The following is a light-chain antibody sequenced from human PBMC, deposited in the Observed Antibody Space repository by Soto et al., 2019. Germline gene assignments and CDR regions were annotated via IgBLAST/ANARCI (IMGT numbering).Light chain of an antibody. V-gene: IGLV2-14*01. Sequence: QSALTHPASVSGSPGQSITISCTGTSSDVGGYNYVSWYQQHPGKAPKLMIYDVSNRPSGVSNRFSGSKSGNTASLTISGLQAEDEADYYCSSYISSSTLVFGTGTKLSV. CDR2: DVS. CDR3: SSYISSSTLV. CDR1: SSDVGGYNY. J-gene: IGLJ1*01.